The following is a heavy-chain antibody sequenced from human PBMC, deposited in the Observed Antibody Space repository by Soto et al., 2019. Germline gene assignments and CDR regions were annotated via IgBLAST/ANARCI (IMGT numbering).Heavy chain of an antibody. V-gene: IGHV3-30*18. CDR3: AKDRAHLYYDILTVKIFSYYYYGMDV. CDR1: GFTFSSYG. CDR2: ISYDGSNK. J-gene: IGHJ6*02. Sequence: PGGSLRLSCAASGFTFSSYGMHWVRQAPGKGLEWVAVISYDGSNKYYADSVKGRFTISRDNSKNTLYLQMNSLRAEDTAVYYCAKDRAHLYYDILTVKIFSYYYYGMDVWGQGTTVTVSS. D-gene: IGHD3-9*01.